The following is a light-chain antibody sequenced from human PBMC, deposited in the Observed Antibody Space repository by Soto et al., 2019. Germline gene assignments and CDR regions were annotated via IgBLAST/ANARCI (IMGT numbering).Light chain of an antibody. Sequence: DIQMTQSPSSLSASVGDRFTITCRASQSISSYLNWYQQKPGKAPKRLIYAASTLQSGVPSRFSGSGSGTEFTLTISSLQPEDFATYYCLQHNSYPVTFGQGTKVDIK. CDR1: QSISSY. J-gene: IGKJ1*01. CDR2: AAS. CDR3: LQHNSYPVT. V-gene: IGKV1-17*01.